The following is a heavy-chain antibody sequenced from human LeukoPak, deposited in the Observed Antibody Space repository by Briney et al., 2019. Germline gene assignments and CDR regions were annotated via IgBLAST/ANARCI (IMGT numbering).Heavy chain of an antibody. CDR2: ISGSGGST. J-gene: IGHJ4*02. CDR1: GFTFGSYA. V-gene: IGHV3-23*01. Sequence: GGSLRLSCAASGFTFGSYAMSWVRQAPGKGLEWVSAISGSGGSTYYADSVKGRFTISRDNSKNTVSLQMSSLRVEDTAVYYCANFKGKDGIKDHFDYWGQGTLVTVSS. D-gene: IGHD5-24*01. CDR3: ANFKGKDGIKDHFDY.